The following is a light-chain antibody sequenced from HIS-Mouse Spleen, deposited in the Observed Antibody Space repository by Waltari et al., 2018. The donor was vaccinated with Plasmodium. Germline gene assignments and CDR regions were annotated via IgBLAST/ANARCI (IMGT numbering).Light chain of an antibody. CDR1: ALPKQY. J-gene: IGLJ3*02. Sequence: SYELTQPPSVSVSPGQTARLTCSGDALPKQYAYWYQQKSGQAPVLVIYEVSKRPSGIPERFSGASSGTMATLTISGAQVEDEADYYCYSTDSSGNHRVFGGGTKLTVL. CDR3: YSTDSSGNHRV. CDR2: EVS. V-gene: IGLV3-10*01.